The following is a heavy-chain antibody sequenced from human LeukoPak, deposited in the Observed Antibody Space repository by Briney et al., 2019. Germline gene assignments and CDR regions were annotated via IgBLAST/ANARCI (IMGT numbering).Heavy chain of an antibody. V-gene: IGHV3-53*01. D-gene: IGHD6-19*01. CDR3: AKVVPKAFRIAVAGTPDY. Sequence: GGSLRLSCAASGFTVSSNYMSWVRQAPGKGLEWVSVIYSGGSTYYADSVKGRFTISRDNSKNTLYLQMNSLRAEDTAVYYCAKVVPKAFRIAVAGTPDYWGQGTLVTVSS. CDR1: GFTVSSNY. CDR2: IYSGGST. J-gene: IGHJ4*02.